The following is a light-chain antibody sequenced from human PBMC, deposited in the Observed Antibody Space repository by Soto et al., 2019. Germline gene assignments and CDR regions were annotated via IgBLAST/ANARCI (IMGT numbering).Light chain of an antibody. Sequence: QSVLTQPASVSGSPGQLITISCTGTSSDVGGYNFVSWYQQHPDKAPKLMIYDVTNRPSGVSNRFSGSKSGNTASLTISGLQAEDEADYYCSSYTSISTYVFGTGTKVTV. CDR1: SSDVGGYNF. CDR2: DVT. V-gene: IGLV2-14*01. J-gene: IGLJ1*01. CDR3: SSYTSISTYV.